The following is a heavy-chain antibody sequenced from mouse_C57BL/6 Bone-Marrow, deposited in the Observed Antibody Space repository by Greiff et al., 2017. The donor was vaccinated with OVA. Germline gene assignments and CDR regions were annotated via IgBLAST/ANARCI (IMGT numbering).Heavy chain of an antibody. J-gene: IGHJ2*01. Sequence: VHVKQSGPVLVKPGASVKMSCKASGYTFTDYYMNWVKQSHGKSLEWIGVINPYNGGTSYNQKFKGKATLTVDKSSSTAYMELNSLTSEDSAVYYCATMAYYFDYWGQGTTLTVSS. CDR3: ATMAYYFDY. V-gene: IGHV1-19*01. CDR1: GYTFTDYY. CDR2: INPYNGGT. D-gene: IGHD1-1*02.